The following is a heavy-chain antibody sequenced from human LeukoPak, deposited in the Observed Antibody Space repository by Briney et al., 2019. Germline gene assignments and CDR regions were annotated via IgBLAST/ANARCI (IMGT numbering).Heavy chain of an antibody. D-gene: IGHD3-16*02. CDR3: ARIMITFGGVIVIEDY. CDR2: ISAYNGNT. J-gene: IGHJ4*02. CDR1: GYTFTSYG. Sequence: ASVKVSCKASGYTFTSYGISWVRQAPGQGLEWIGWISAYNGNTNYAQKLQGRVTMTTDTSTSTAYMELRSLRSDDTAVYYCARIMITFGGVIVIEDYWGQGTLVTVSS. V-gene: IGHV1-18*01.